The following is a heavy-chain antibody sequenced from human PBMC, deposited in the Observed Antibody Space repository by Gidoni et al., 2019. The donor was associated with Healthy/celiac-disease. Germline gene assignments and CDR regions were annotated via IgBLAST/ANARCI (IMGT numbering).Heavy chain of an antibody. Sequence: EVQLVESGGGLVKPGGSLRLSCAASGFPFSNSWMRWVRQAPGKGLEWVGRIKSKTDGGTTDYAAPVKGRFTISRDDSKNTLYLQMNSLKTEDTAVYYCTTEAQNYGGNGYDYWGQGTLVTVSS. CDR3: TTEAQNYGGNGYDY. V-gene: IGHV3-15*01. D-gene: IGHD4-17*01. CDR1: GFPFSNSW. CDR2: IKSKTDGGTT. J-gene: IGHJ4*02.